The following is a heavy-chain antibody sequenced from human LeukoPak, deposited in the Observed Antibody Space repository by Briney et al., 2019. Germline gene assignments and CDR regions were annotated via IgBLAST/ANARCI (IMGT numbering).Heavy chain of an antibody. J-gene: IGHJ4*02. CDR2: ISAYNGNT. Sequence: ASVKVSCKASGYTFTAYGISWVRQAPGQGLEWLGWISAYNGNTNSVQKLQGRVTMTTDTSTNTAYMELRSLRSDDTAVCYCARNPCSSTSCYEDYWGQGTLVTVSS. V-gene: IGHV1-18*01. CDR3: ARNPCSSTSCYEDY. D-gene: IGHD2-2*01. CDR1: GYTFTAYG.